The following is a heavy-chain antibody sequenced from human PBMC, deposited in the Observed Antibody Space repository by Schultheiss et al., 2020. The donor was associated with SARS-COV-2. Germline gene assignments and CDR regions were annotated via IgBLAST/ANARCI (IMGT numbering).Heavy chain of an antibody. CDR3: ARGVITMIVVAAFDY. Sequence: SETLSLTCVISGDSVSTNSAAWNWIRQSPSRGLEWLGRTYYTTKWYNDYAVSVKSRITINSDTSKNQFSLQLNSVTPEDTAVYYCARGVITMIVVAAFDYWGQGTLVTVSS. CDR2: TYYTTKWYN. J-gene: IGHJ4*02. V-gene: IGHV6-1*01. D-gene: IGHD3-22*01. CDR1: GDSVSTNSAA.